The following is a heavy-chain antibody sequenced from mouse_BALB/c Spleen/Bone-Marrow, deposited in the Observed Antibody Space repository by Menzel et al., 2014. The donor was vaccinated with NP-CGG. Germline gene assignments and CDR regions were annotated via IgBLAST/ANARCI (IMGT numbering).Heavy chain of an antibody. Sequence: QVQLQQSGAELAKPGASVKLSCKASGYTFTSYYMYWVKQRPGQGLEWFGEINPSNGGTNFNEKSKNKATLTVDKSSSTAYMRLSSLTSEDSAVYYCSRGRRDALDYWGQGTSVTVSS. J-gene: IGHJ4*01. V-gene: IGHV1S81*02. CDR1: GYTFTSYY. CDR3: SRGRRDALDY. CDR2: INPSNGGT.